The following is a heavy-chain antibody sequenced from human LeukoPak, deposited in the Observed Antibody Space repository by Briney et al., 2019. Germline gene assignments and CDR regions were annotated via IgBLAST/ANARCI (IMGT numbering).Heavy chain of an antibody. Sequence: SGGSLRLSCAASGFTFSSYGMSWVRQAPGKGLEWVSRINSDGSSTSYADSVKGRFTISRDNAKNTLYLQVNSLRAEDTAVYYCARVGMEINYYDSSGYYYGYWGQGTLVTVSS. D-gene: IGHD3-22*01. V-gene: IGHV3-74*01. CDR3: ARVGMEINYYDSSGYYYGY. CDR1: GFTFSSYG. J-gene: IGHJ4*02. CDR2: INSDGSST.